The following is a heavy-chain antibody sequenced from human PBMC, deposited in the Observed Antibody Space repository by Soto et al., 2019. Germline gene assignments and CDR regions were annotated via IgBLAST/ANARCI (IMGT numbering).Heavy chain of an antibody. D-gene: IGHD6-19*01. CDR1: GFTFSDYA. CDR3: ARRSSGIDI. V-gene: IGHV3-30*09. J-gene: IGHJ3*02. Sequence: QVQLVESGGGVVQPGRSLRLSCAASGFTFSDYAVHWVRQAPGKGLEWVATISYDGSNTYCADSVKGRFAISRDNSKYTLYLQINSLRAEDTAVYYCARRSSGIDIWGQGTMVTVSS. CDR2: ISYDGSNT.